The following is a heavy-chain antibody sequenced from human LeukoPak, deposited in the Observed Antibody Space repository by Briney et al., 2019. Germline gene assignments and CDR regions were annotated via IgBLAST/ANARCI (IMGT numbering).Heavy chain of an antibody. D-gene: IGHD6-13*01. Sequence: PSETLSLTCTVSGGSISSYYRSWIRQPPGKGLEWIGYIYYSGSTNYNPSLKSRVTISVDTSKNQFSLKLSSVTAADTAVYYCARAEESIAAAGAIDYWGQGTLVTVSS. J-gene: IGHJ4*02. V-gene: IGHV4-59*01. CDR1: GGSISSYY. CDR2: IYYSGST. CDR3: ARAEESIAAAGAIDY.